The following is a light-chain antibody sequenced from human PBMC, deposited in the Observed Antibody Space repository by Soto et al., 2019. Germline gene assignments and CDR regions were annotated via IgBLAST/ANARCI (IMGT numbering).Light chain of an antibody. CDR2: GAS. V-gene: IGKV3-15*01. CDR1: QSVSSN. CDR3: QQYNNWPPRT. Sequence: EIVMTHSPATLSVSPGERATLSCRASQSVSSNLAWYQQKPGQAPRLLIYGASTRATGIPARFSGSGSGTEFTLTISSLQFEDFAVYYCQQYNNWPPRTFGQGTKVDIK. J-gene: IGKJ1*01.